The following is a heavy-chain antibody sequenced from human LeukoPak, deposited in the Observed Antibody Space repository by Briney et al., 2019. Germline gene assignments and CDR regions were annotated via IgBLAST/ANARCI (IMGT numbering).Heavy chain of an antibody. CDR1: GFTFGDYA. J-gene: IGHJ4*02. V-gene: IGHV3-49*04. D-gene: IGHD2/OR15-2a*01. Sequence: GGPLRLSCTASGFTFGDYAMSWVRQAPGKGLEGVGFIRSKAYGGTTEYAASVKGRFTISRDDSKSIAYLQMNSLKTEDTAVYYCTRGISVLDYWGQGTLVTVSS. CDR2: IRSKAYGGTT. CDR3: TRGISVLDY.